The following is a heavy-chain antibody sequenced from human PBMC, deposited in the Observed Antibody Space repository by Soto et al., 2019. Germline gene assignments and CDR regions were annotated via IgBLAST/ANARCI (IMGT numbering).Heavy chain of an antibody. CDR2: IYHSGST. CDR1: GDSISSAGYS. V-gene: IGHV4-30-2*01. CDR3: ARVPDR. D-gene: IGHD2-2*01. J-gene: IGHJ5*02. Sequence: SETPSLTCAVSGDSISSAGYSCSWIRQPPGKGLELIGYIYHSGSTYYNPSLKSRVTISVDRSKNQFSLKLSSVTAADTAVYYCARVPDRWGQGTLVTVSA.